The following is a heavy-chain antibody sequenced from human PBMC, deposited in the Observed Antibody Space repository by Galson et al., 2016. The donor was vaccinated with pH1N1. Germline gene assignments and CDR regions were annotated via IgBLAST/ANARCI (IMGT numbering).Heavy chain of an antibody. CDR1: GFTVSSNY. J-gene: IGHJ4*02. V-gene: IGHV3-53*05. CDR3: ARVWSYDFWSGVGDFYFDY. D-gene: IGHD3-3*01. CDR2: VYSGGNT. Sequence: SLRLSCAASGFTVSSNYMSWVRQAPGKGLEWVSIVYSGGNTYYADSVEGRFTISRDNSNNTLYLQMDSLRAEDTAVYYCARVWSYDFWSGVGDFYFDYWGQGILVTVSS.